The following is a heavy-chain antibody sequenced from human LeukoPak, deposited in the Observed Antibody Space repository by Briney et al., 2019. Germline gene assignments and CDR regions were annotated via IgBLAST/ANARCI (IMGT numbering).Heavy chain of an antibody. CDR2: ISDSVGGT. V-gene: IGHV3-23*01. J-gene: IGHJ2*01. CDR1: GFTFSSYA. D-gene: IGHD5-12*01. Sequence: GGSLRLSCAASGFTFSSYAMSWVRQAPGKGLDWVSLISDSVGGTYYADSVKGRFTISRDNSKNTLYLQMNSLRAEDTAVYYCAKRGGYDYPGWYFDLWGRGTLVTVSS. CDR3: AKRGGYDYPGWYFDL.